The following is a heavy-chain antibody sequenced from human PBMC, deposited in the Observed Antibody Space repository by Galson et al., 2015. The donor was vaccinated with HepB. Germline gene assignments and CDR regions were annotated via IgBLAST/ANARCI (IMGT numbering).Heavy chain of an antibody. Sequence: SVKVSCKASGYTFTSYYMHWVRQAPGQGLEWMEIINPSGGSTSYAQKFQGRVTMTRDTSTSTVYMELSSLRSEDTAVYYCARSRLWDDAFDIWGQGTMVTVSS. CDR3: ARSRLWDDAFDI. D-gene: IGHD3-16*01. CDR2: INPSGGST. CDR1: GYTFTSYY. V-gene: IGHV1-46*01. J-gene: IGHJ3*02.